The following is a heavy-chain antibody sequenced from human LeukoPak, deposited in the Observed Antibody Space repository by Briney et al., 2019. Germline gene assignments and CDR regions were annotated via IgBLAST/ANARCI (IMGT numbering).Heavy chain of an antibody. Sequence: SETLSLTCTVSGGSISSSSYYWGWIRQPPGKGLEWIGSIYYSGSTYYNPSLKSRVTISVDTSKNQFSLKLSSVTAADTAVYYCARRIIARGGGGNFDYWGQGTLVTVSS. D-gene: IGHD3-10*01. J-gene: IGHJ4*02. V-gene: IGHV4-39*01. CDR3: ARRIIARGGGGNFDY. CDR1: GGSISSSSYY. CDR2: IYYSGST.